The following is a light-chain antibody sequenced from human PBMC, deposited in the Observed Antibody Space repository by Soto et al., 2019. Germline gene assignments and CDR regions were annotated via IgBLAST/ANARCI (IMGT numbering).Light chain of an antibody. CDR2: EVS. Sequence: QSVLTQPASVSGSPGQSITISCTGSSSDIGSSRYVSWYQQHPGKAPKLMISEVSHRPSGVSNRFSGSKSDNTASLTISGLQPEDEADYYCSSYTNTLTLIVFGTGTKVTVL. V-gene: IGLV2-14*01. J-gene: IGLJ1*01. CDR3: SSYTNTLTLIV. CDR1: SSDIGSSRY.